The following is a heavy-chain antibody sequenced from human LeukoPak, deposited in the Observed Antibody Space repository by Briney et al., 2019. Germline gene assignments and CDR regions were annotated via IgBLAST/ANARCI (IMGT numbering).Heavy chain of an antibody. V-gene: IGHV3-30*03. Sequence: PGGSLRLSCAASGFTLSGYGMHWVRQAPGKGLEWVAVIQYDGDNNYYADSVKGRFIISRDNSKNTLFLQMNSLRVEDTAVYYCARDLYDYAMDVWGQGTTVTVSS. CDR3: ARDLYDYAMDV. D-gene: IGHD2/OR15-2a*01. J-gene: IGHJ6*02. CDR1: GFTLSGYG. CDR2: IQYDGDNN.